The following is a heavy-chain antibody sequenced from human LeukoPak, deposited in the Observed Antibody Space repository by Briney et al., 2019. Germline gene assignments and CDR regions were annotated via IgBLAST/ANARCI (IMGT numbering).Heavy chain of an antibody. J-gene: IGHJ4*02. CDR2: IIPIFGTA. Sequence: SVKVSCKASGGTFSSYAISWVRQAPGQGLEWMGRIIPIFGTANYAQKFQGRVTITTDESTSTAYMELSSLRSEDTAVYYCAGAPPVMVRGVMQLYEYYFDYWGQGTLVTVPS. CDR3: AGAPPVMVRGVMQLYEYYFDY. D-gene: IGHD3-10*01. CDR1: GGTFSSYA. V-gene: IGHV1-69*05.